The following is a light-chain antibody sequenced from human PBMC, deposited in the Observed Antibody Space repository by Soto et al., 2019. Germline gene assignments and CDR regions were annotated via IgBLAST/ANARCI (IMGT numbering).Light chain of an antibody. J-gene: IGLJ3*02. V-gene: IGLV2-14*01. CDR2: EVS. Sequence: QSALTQPASVSGTPGQSITISCTGTSRDIGIYNYVSWYQHHPDKAPKLLLYEVSNRPSGVSDRFSGSKSGNTASLTISGLQPEDEADYYCSSFTIGSTLVFGGGTKLTVL. CDR3: SSFTIGSTLV. CDR1: SRDIGIYNY.